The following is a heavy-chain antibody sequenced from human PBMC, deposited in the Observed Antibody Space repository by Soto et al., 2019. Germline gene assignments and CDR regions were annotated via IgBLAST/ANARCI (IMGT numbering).Heavy chain of an antibody. D-gene: IGHD1-26*01. CDR2: ISYDGSNT. CDR3: AKEGGLSGSYYICSSYDFDY. J-gene: IGHJ4*02. CDR1: GFTFSSYG. Sequence: QVQLVESGGGVVQPGRSLRLSCVASGFTFSSYGMHWVRQAPGKGLERVAIISYDGSNTYYADSVKGRFTISRDNSKNTLYVQMNSLRAEDKSVYYCAKEGGLSGSYYICSSYDFDYWGQGNLVTVSS. V-gene: IGHV3-30*18.